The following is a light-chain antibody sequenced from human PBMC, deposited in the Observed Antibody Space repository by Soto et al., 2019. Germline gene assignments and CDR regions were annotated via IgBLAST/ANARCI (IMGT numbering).Light chain of an antibody. CDR3: AAWYDSLNGYV. CDR1: SSNIGSNT. CDR2: SNN. J-gene: IGLJ1*01. Sequence: QSVLTQPPSGSGTPGQRVTISCSGSSSNIGSNTVNWYQQLPGTAPKLLIYSNNQRPSGVPDRFSGSKSGTSASLAISGLQYEDEADYYCAAWYDSLNGYVCGTGTKLTVL. V-gene: IGLV1-44*01.